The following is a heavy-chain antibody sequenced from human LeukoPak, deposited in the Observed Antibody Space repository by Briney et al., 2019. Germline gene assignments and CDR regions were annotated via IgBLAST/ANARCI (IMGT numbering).Heavy chain of an antibody. Sequence: ASVKVSCKASGYSSTNYGISWVRQAPGQGLEWMGWIHIYRGNTNYAQKFQGRVTMTTDTSTSTVYMEVRGLRSDDTAVYYCARASGTGTTLYYYYYYMDVWGKGTTVTISS. CDR2: IHIYRGNT. J-gene: IGHJ6*03. CDR1: GYSSTNYG. D-gene: IGHD1-1*01. CDR3: ARASGTGTTLYYYYYYMDV. V-gene: IGHV1-18*01.